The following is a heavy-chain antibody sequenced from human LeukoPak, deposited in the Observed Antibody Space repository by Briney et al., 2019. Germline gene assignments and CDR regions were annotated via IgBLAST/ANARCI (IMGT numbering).Heavy chain of an antibody. J-gene: IGHJ4*02. D-gene: IGHD3-22*01. CDR1: GFTFSDYY. V-gene: IGHV3-11*04. CDR3: ARPLERRSSGYYYAPHGDAVD. Sequence: GGSLRLSCAASGFTFSDYYMSWIRQAPGKGLEWVSYISSSGSTIYYADSVKGRFTISRDNAKNSLYLQMNSLRAEDTAVYYCARPLERRSSGYYYAPHGDAVDWGQGTLVTVSS. CDR2: ISSSGSTI.